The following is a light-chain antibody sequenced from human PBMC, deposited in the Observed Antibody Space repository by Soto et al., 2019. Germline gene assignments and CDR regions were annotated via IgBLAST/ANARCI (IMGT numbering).Light chain of an antibody. J-gene: IGKJ1*01. CDR3: QQYGSSPPWT. CDR2: GAS. Sequence: EILLTQSPGTLSLSPGERATLSCRASQSVSSSYLAWYQQKPGQAPRLLIYGASSRATGIPDRFSGSGSGTDFTLTISRLVPEDFAVYYCQQYGSSPPWTFGQGTKV. V-gene: IGKV3-20*01. CDR1: QSVSSSY.